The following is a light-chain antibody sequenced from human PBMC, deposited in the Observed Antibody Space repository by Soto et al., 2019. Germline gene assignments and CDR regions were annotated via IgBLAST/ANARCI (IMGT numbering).Light chain of an antibody. CDR1: QSVTDW. Sequence: DIQLTQSPSTLSASVGDRVTITCRASQSVTDWLAWYQQKPGKAPKLLIYDASSLQSGVPSRFSGSGSGTEFSLTISSLQPDDFETYYCQQYYRAFTFGQGNKVEIK. J-gene: IGKJ2*01. CDR3: QQYYRAFT. CDR2: DAS. V-gene: IGKV1-5*01.